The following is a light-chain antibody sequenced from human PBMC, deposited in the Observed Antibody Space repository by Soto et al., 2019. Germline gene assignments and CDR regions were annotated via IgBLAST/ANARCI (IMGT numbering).Light chain of an antibody. CDR1: QSVSSN. Sequence: EIVMTQSPATLSVSPGERATLSCRASQSVSSNLAWYQKKPGQAPRLLIYGASPRATGIPDRFSCSVSGTEFYLTLSSLQSEDFAVNYCQLYKNWSPITLGDGTRLEIK. J-gene: IGKJ5*01. CDR3: QLYKNWSPIT. CDR2: GAS. V-gene: IGKV3D-15*01.